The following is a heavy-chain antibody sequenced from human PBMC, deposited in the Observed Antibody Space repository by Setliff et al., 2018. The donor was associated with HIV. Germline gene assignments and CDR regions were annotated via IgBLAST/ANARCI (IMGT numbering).Heavy chain of an antibody. CDR3: ARDRPLDTPGMGLYLDY. Sequence: ASVKVSCKASGGTFSSYDISWVRQAPGQGLEWMGWMNPSTGGTRFAQKFQGRVTMTRDTSTSTAYMELTSLTSDDTAVYYCARDRPLDTPGMGLYLDYWGQGTLVTVSS. CDR1: GGTFSSYD. D-gene: IGHD2-15*01. V-gene: IGHV1-2*02. CDR2: MNPSTGGT. J-gene: IGHJ4*02.